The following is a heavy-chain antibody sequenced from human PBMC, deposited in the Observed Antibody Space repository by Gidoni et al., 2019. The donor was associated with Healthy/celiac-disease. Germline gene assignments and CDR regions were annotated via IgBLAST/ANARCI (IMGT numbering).Heavy chain of an antibody. CDR1: GFTFSSYA. D-gene: IGHD6-13*01. V-gene: IGHV3-23*01. CDR3: AKDHYSSSSAFKFDP. CDR2: ISGSGDFT. Sequence: EVQLLESGGGLIQPGGSLRLSCAASGFTFSSYAMSWVRQAPGKGLEWVSAISGSGDFTYYADSVKGRFTISRDNSRTTLYLQMNSLRAEDTAVYYCAKDHYSSSSAFKFDPWGQGTLVTVSS. J-gene: IGHJ5*02.